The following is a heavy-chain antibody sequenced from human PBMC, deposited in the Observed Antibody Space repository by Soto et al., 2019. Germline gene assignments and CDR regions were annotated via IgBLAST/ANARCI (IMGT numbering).Heavy chain of an antibody. CDR1: GFTFSSYA. Sequence: GGSLRLSCAASGFTFSSYAMSWVRQAPGKGLEWVSAISGSGGSTYYADSVKGRFTISRDNSKNTLYLQMNSLRAEDTAVYYCAKKKRGYSGYDPFDYYYYGMDVWGQGTTVTVSS. CDR3: AKKKRGYSGYDPFDYYYYGMDV. D-gene: IGHD5-12*01. J-gene: IGHJ6*02. V-gene: IGHV3-23*01. CDR2: ISGSGGST.